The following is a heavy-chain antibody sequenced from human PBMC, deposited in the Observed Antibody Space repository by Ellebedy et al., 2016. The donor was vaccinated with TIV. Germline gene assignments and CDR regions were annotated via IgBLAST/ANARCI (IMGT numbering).Heavy chain of an antibody. CDR3: AHRFSTPGAFDY. D-gene: IGHD2/OR15-2a*01. J-gene: IGHJ4*02. CDR2: IGSNAEK. CDR1: GFSIRPSGAS. V-gene: IGHV2-5*01. Sequence: SGPTLVKPTQTLTLTCTFSGFSIRPSGASVGWIRQPPGKALQWLALIGSNAEKRYNPSLNNSLTITKDTSNNQVVLTMTDMDPVDTATYYCAHRFSTPGAFDYWGQGTLITVHS.